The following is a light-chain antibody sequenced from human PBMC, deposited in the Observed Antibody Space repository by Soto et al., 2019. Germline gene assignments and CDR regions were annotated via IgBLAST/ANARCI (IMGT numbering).Light chain of an antibody. Sequence: SVLTQPPSASATPGQRVTISCSGSSSNVGSNTVNWYQQLPGTAPKLLIYKSNQRPSGVPDRFSGSKSGTSASLAISGLQSEDEAYYYCAAWDDSLNGRVFGGGTKVTVL. CDR2: KSN. CDR1: SSNVGSNT. CDR3: AAWDDSLNGRV. V-gene: IGLV1-44*01. J-gene: IGLJ3*02.